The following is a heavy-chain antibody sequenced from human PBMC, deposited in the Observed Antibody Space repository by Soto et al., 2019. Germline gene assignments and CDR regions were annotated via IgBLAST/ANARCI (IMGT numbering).Heavy chain of an antibody. V-gene: IGHV4-34*01. CDR3: STRAYDTNGYYRFGP. J-gene: IGHJ5*01. D-gene: IGHD3-22*01. CDR1: GGSCSGHS. Sequence: ASDTLSLTCAVYGGSCSGHSWTWIRQSPGKGLEWIGDINHSGRVNYSPSLKSRVTISLDTSKNQFSLTLSAVTAADTAMYYCSTRAYDTNGYYRFGPWGQGTLVTVSS. CDR2: INHSGRV.